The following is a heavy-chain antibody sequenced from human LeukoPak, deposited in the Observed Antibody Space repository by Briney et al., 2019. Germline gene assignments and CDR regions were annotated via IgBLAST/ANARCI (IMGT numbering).Heavy chain of an antibody. D-gene: IGHD3-9*01. CDR3: ARDLNHYDILTGYYLHYFDY. CDR2: TSSSSRYI. J-gene: IGHJ4*02. V-gene: IGHV3-21*01. CDR1: GFTFSSFS. Sequence: WGSLRLSCAASGFTFSSFSMNWVRQAPGKGLEWVSSTSSSSRYIYYADSVKGRFTIARDSAKNSLELQMNSLRDEDTAVYYCARDLNHYDILTGYYLHYFDYWGQGTLVTVSS.